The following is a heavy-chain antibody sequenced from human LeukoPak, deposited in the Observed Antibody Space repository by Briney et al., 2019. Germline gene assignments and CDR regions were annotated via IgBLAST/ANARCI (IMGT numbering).Heavy chain of an antibody. J-gene: IGHJ4*02. CDR1: GGTFSSYA. D-gene: IGHD3-22*01. CDR3: ARPIHDSQAFDY. Sequence: WASVKVSCKASGGTFSSYAISWVGQAPGQGLEWMGGIIPIFGTANYAQKFQGRVTITTDESTSTAYMELSSLRSEDTAVYYCARPIHDSQAFDYWGQGTLVTVSS. CDR2: IIPIFGTA. V-gene: IGHV1-69*05.